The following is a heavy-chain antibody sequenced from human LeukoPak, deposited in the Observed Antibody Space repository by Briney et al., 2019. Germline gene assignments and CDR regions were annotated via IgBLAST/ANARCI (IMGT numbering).Heavy chain of an antibody. J-gene: IGHJ4*02. CDR3: ARVPINSYSSSWYNVVTAIRAPRYYCDY. D-gene: IGHD6-13*01. V-gene: IGHV1-2*02. CDR1: GSTFTGYY. Sequence: GASVTVSCKASGSTFTGYYMHWVRQAPGQGLEWMGWINPNSGGTNYAQKFQGRVTMTRDTSISTAYMELSRLRSDDTAVYYCARVPINSYSSSWYNVVTAIRAPRYYCDYWGQGTLVTVSS. CDR2: INPNSGGT.